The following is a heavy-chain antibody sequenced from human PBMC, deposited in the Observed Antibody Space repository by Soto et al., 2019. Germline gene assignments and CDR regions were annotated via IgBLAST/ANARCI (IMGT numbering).Heavy chain of an antibody. CDR3: ARINYDSSGYYRGGAFHS. CDR1: GGSIGSSDYY. CDR2: IFYSGRT. V-gene: IGHV4-30-4*01. D-gene: IGHD3-22*01. J-gene: IGHJ4*02. Sequence: QVQLQESGPGLVRPSQTLSLTCTVSGGSIGSSDYYWTWIRQPPGKGLEWIGYIFYSGRTYYNPALESRITVSVDTSKSQFSRRLSSVTAADTAVYYCARINYDSSGYYRGGAFHSWGQGTLVTVSS.